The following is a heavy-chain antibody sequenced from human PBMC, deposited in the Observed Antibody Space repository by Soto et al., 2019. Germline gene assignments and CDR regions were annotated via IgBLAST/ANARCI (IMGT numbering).Heavy chain of an antibody. D-gene: IGHD4-4*01. CDR2: IYYSGST. J-gene: IGHJ5*02. Sequence: PSWNVYLTCTVSGGSISCSSYYWGWIRQPPGKGLEWIGSIYYSGSTYYNPSLKSPVTISVDTSKNQFSLNPSSITTAGTAVYYCVRVRGTANNNNLGYLWGQGTRVTVAS. CDR1: GGSISCSSYY. CDR3: VRVRGTANNNNLGYL. V-gene: IGHV4-39*07.